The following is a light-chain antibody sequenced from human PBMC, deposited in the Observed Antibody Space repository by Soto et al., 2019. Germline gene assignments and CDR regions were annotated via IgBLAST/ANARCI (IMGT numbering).Light chain of an antibody. CDR1: SSNIGNNY. CDR2: ENN. V-gene: IGLV1-51*02. CDR3: GTWDSSLSAGEV. Sequence: QSVLTQPPSVSAAPGQKVTISCSGSSSNIGNNYVSWYQQLPGTAPKLLIYENNKRPSGIPDRFSGSKSGTSATLGITGLQTGDEADYYCGTWDSSLSAGEVFGTGTKVTDL. J-gene: IGLJ1*01.